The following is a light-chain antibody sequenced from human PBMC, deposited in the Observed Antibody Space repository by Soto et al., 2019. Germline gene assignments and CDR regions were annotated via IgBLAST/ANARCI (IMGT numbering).Light chain of an antibody. V-gene: IGKV3-15*01. CDR3: QPCADWPLT. CDR1: QRTTDN. CDR2: GAS. J-gene: IGKJ4*01. Sequence: EIVVTQSPATLSLSPGERATISCRASQRTTDNLAWYQQKPGQAPRLLIHGASNRAAGVPDRFSGSGSGTEFSLTISSLQPEGFGVYYWQPCADWPLTFGGGTKVEIK.